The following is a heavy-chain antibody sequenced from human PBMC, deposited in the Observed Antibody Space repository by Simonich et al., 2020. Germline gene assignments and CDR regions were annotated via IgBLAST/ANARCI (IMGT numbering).Heavy chain of an antibody. D-gene: IGHD6-6*01. CDR2: IYYSGST. CDR1: GGSISSSSYY. Sequence: QLQLQESGPGLVKPSETLSLTCTVSGGSISSSSYYWGWIRQPPGKGLEWIGSIYYSGSTYSNPSLKSRVTISVDTSKNQFSLKLSSVTAADTAVYYCASTLFTASSSFAFDIWGQGTMVTVSS. CDR3: ASTLFTASSSFAFDI. J-gene: IGHJ3*02. V-gene: IGHV4-39*01.